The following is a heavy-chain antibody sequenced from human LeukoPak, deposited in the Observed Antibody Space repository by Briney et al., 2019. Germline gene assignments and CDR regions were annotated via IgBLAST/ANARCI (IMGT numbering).Heavy chain of an antibody. CDR3: ASGFRGWYIIDY. CDR2: IYYSGST. J-gene: IGHJ4*02. Sequence: SETLSLTCTVSGGSISSSIYYWGWIRQPPGKGLEWIGSIYYSGSTYYNPSLKSRVTISVDTSKNQFSLKLSSVTAADTAVYYCASGFRGWYIIDYWGQGTLVTVSS. D-gene: IGHD6-19*01. CDR1: GGSISSSIYY. V-gene: IGHV4-39*01.